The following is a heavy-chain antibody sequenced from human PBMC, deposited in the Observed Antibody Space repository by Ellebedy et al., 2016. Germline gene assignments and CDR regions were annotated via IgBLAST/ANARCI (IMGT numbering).Heavy chain of an antibody. CDR1: GFTFSTYE. CDR2: TSDDGRSQ. D-gene: IGHD3-16*01. V-gene: IGHV3-30*04. J-gene: IGHJ6*02. Sequence: GESLKISXAASGFTFSTYEMHWVRQAPGKGLEWVAVTSDDGRSQFYADSVKGRFTVARDNSRNTLYLQMNSLRAEDTAVYYCTRDGGRAYAMDVWGQGTTVIVSS. CDR3: TRDGGRAYAMDV.